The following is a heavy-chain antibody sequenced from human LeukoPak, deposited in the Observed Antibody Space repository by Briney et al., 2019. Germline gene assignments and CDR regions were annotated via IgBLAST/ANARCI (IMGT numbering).Heavy chain of an antibody. Sequence: KPGGSLRLSCAASEFTFTNAWMNWVRQAPGKGLEWVGRIKSKTDGGTTDYAAPVKGRFTISRDDSKNTLYLQMNSLKTEDTAVYYCTTAIQLWPYFDYWAREPWSPSPQ. CDR3: TTAIQLWPYFDY. D-gene: IGHD5-18*01. CDR1: EFTFTNAW. V-gene: IGHV3-15*01. J-gene: IGHJ4*02. CDR2: IKSKTDGGTT.